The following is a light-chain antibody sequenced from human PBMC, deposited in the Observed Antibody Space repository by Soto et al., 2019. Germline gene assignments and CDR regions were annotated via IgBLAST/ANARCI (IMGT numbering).Light chain of an antibody. V-gene: IGLV2-14*01. CDR3: SSYTISSTRV. CDR1: SSDVGGYDY. Sequence: QSALTQPASVSGSPGQSITISCTGTSSDVGGYDYVSWHQQHPGKAPKLMIYDVSNRPSGISNRFSGSKSGNTASLTISGLQAEDEADYYCSSYTISSTRVFGGGTKLTVL. J-gene: IGLJ2*01. CDR2: DVS.